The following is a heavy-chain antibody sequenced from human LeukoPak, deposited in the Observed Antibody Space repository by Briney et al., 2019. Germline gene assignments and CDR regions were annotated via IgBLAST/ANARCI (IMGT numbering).Heavy chain of an antibody. CDR2: IWYDGSNK. Sequence: GGSLRLSCAASGFTFSSYGMHWVRQAPGKGLEWVAVIWYDGSNKYYADSVKGRFTISRDNSKNTLYLQMNSLRAEDTAVYYCARDLDDSSGYYSSPFDYWGQGTLVTVSS. J-gene: IGHJ4*02. V-gene: IGHV3-33*01. CDR1: GFTFSSYG. CDR3: ARDLDDSSGYYSSPFDY. D-gene: IGHD3-22*01.